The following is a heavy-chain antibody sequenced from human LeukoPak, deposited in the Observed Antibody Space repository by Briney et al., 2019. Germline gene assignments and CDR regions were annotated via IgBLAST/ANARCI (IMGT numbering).Heavy chain of an antibody. CDR2: IIPMFGTT. D-gene: IGHD3-22*01. Sequence: SVKVSCKASGGTFSSYAITWVRQAPGQGLEWMGGIIPMFGTTNFAQKFQGRVTITADESTSTAYMELSSLRSEDTAVYYCARGVARKHYYDSSGYLEYFQHWGQGTLVTVSS. CDR3: ARGVARKHYYDSSGYLEYFQH. CDR1: GGTFSSYA. J-gene: IGHJ1*01. V-gene: IGHV1-69*13.